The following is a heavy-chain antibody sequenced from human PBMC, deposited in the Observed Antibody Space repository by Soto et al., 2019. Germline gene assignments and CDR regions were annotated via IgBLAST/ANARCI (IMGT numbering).Heavy chain of an antibody. CDR1: GFTFSSYW. CDR2: IKQDGSEK. V-gene: IGHV3-7*01. D-gene: IGHD3-3*01. CDR3: ARDQSAVRYDFWSGYYTGFYGDY. Sequence: GGSLRLSCAASGFTFSSYWMSWVRQAPGKGLEWVANIKQDGSEKYYVDSVKGRFTISRDNAKNSLYLQMNSLRAEDTAVYYCARDQSAVRYDFWSGYYTGFYGDYWGQGTLVTVSS. J-gene: IGHJ4*02.